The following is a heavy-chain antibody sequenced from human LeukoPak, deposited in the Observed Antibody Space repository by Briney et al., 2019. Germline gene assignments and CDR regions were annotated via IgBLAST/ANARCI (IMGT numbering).Heavy chain of an antibody. CDR3: ARRSGPVDY. CDR2: ISHSGSI. CDR1: GGSIISSNW. Sequence: PSETLSLTCAVSGGSIISSNWWNWVRQPPGQGLEWIGEISHSGSIDYNPPLKSRVTISVDKSKNQFSLKLSSVTAADTAVYYCARRSGPVDYWGQGTLVTVSS. V-gene: IGHV4-4*02. D-gene: IGHD1-14*01. J-gene: IGHJ4*02.